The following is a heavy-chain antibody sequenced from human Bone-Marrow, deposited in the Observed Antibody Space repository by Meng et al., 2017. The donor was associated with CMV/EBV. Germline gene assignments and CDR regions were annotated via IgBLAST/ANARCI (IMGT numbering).Heavy chain of an antibody. CDR3: ARGGCGWHTTYYSYGMDG. CDR2: MNPNSGNT. CDR1: GGTLSSYA. D-gene: IGHD6-19*01. Sequence: ASVKVSCKASGGTLSSYAINWVRQATGQGLEWMGWMNPNSGNTGYAQKFQGRVTITRNTSISTAYMELSSLRSEDTAVYYCARGGCGWHTTYYSYGMDGWGQGNTVTVSS. V-gene: IGHV1-8*03. J-gene: IGHJ6*02.